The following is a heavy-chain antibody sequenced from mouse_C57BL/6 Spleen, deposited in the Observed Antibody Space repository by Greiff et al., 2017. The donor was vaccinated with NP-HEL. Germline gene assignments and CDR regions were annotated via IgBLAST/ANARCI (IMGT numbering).Heavy chain of an antibody. Sequence: VKVVESGPELVKPGASVKISCKASGYAFSSSWMNWVKQRPGKGLEWIGRIYPGDGDTNYNGKFKGKATLTADKSSSTAYMQLSSLTSEDSAVYFCARVYFDYWGQGTTLTVSS. CDR2: IYPGDGDT. CDR1: GYAFSSSW. J-gene: IGHJ2*01. CDR3: ARVYFDY. V-gene: IGHV1-82*01.